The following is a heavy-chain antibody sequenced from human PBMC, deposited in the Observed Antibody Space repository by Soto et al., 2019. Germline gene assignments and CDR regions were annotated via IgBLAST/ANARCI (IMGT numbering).Heavy chain of an antibody. V-gene: IGHV4-30-4*01. CDR2: IYYSGST. J-gene: IGHJ3*02. Sequence: LSETLSLTCTVSGGSISSGDYYWSWIRQPPGKGLEWIGYIYYSGSTYYNPSLKSRVTISVDTSKNQFSLKMSSVTAADTALYYCARVERGTATTVVDAFDIWGPGTLVTVSS. D-gene: IGHD1-1*01. CDR3: ARVERGTATTVVDAFDI. CDR1: GGSISSGDYY.